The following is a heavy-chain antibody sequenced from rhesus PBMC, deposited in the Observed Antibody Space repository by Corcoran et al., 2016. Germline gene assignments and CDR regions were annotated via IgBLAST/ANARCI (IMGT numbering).Heavy chain of an antibody. V-gene: IGHV3S5*01. Sequence: EVQLVETGGGLVQPGGSLKLSCAASGFTFSSYGMSWVRQAPGKGLEWVSAINSGGGSTSNADSVKGRLTISRDNAKNTLSLQMNSLRAEDTAVYYCAKELPYSSSYAFDYWGQGVLVTVSS. CDR1: GFTFSSYG. J-gene: IGHJ4*01. CDR2: INSGGGST. CDR3: AKELPYSSSYAFDY. D-gene: IGHD6-43*01.